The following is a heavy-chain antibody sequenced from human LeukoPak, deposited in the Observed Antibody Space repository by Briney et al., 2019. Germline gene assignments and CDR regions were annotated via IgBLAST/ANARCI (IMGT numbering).Heavy chain of an antibody. CDR1: GGSFSGYY. D-gene: IGHD2-8*01. V-gene: IGHV4-34*01. CDR3: ARKPCTNGVCYGRTYNWFDP. J-gene: IGHJ5*02. Sequence: PSETLSLTXAVYGGSFSGYYWSWIRQPPGKGLEWIGEINHSGSTNYNPSLKSRVTISVDTSKNQFSLKLSSVTAADTAVYYCARKPCTNGVCYGRTYNWFDPWGPGTLVTVSS. CDR2: INHSGST.